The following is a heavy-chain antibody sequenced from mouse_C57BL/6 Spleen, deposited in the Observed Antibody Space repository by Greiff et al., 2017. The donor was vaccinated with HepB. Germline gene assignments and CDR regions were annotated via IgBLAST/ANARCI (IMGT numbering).Heavy chain of an antibody. CDR3: TDYYGSSYYYFDY. V-gene: IGHV1-15*01. Sequence: QVQLQQSGAELVRPGASVTLSCKASGYTFTDYEMHWVKQTPVHGLEWIGAIDPETGGTAYNQKFKGKAILTADKSSSTAYMELRSLTSEDSAVYYCTDYYGSSYYYFDYWGQGTPLTVSS. J-gene: IGHJ2*01. D-gene: IGHD1-1*01. CDR2: IDPETGGT. CDR1: GYTFTDYE.